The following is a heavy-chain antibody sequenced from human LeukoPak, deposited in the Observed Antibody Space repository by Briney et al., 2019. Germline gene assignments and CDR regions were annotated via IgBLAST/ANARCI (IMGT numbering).Heavy chain of an antibody. CDR3: AREGVWFGEVIYYESCVDV. CDR1: GGSFSGYY. D-gene: IGHD3-10*01. CDR2: INHSGST. J-gene: IGHJ6*03. V-gene: IGHV4-34*01. Sequence: SETLSLTCAVYGGSFSGYYWSWIRQPPGKGLEWIGEINHSGSTNYNPSLKSRVTISVDTSKNQFSLKLSSVTAADTAVYYWAREGVWFGEVIYYESCVDVWGKGTTVTISS.